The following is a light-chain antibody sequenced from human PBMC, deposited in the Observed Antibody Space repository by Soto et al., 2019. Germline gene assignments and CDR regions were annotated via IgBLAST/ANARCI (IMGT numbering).Light chain of an antibody. CDR1: QSVSSSY. J-gene: IGKJ4*01. CDR3: RQYGSSS. V-gene: IGKV3-20*01. Sequence: EIVLTQSPGTLSLSPGERATLSCRASQSVSSSYLAWYQQKPGQAPRLLIYGASSRATGIPDRFSGSGSGTDFTLTISRLEPEDFAVYYCRQYGSSSLGGGTKVEIK. CDR2: GAS.